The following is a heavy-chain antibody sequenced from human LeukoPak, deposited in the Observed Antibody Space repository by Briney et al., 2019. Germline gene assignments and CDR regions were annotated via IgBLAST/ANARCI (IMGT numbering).Heavy chain of an antibody. J-gene: IGHJ4*02. CDR2: ISGDGADL. Sequence: EGSLRLSCAASGFTFSNYAMIWVRQTPGKGLEWVSSISGDGADLYSTDSVKGRFTISRDNSKNTLYLQMNSLRAEDTAVYYCATRIAVARTPPDYWGQGTLVTVSS. V-gene: IGHV3-23*01. CDR3: ATRIAVARTPPDY. D-gene: IGHD6-19*01. CDR1: GFTFSNYA.